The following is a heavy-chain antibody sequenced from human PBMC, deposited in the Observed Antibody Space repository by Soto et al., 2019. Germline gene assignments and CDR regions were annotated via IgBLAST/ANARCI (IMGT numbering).Heavy chain of an antibody. Sequence: SETLSLTCTVSGGSISSSSYYWGWIRQPPGKGLEWIGSIYYSGSTYYNPSLKSRVTISVDTSKNQFSLKLSSVTAADTAVYYCARLPWFVVVTGISHDAFDIWGQGTMVTVSS. CDR1: GGSISSSSYY. D-gene: IGHD2-21*02. CDR3: ARLPWFVVVTGISHDAFDI. J-gene: IGHJ3*02. V-gene: IGHV4-39*01. CDR2: IYYSGST.